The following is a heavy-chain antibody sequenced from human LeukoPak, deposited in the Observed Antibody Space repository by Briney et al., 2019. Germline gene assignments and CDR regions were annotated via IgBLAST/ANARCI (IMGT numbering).Heavy chain of an antibody. Sequence: GGSLRLSCAAPGFTFSSYWVHWVRQAPGKGLVWVSRINSDGSSTSYADSVKGRFTISRDNAKNTLYLQMNSLRAEDTAVYYCARDPLGYDSSGYYDYWGQGTLVTVSS. CDR3: ARDPLGYDSSGYYDY. V-gene: IGHV3-74*01. CDR2: INSDGSST. J-gene: IGHJ4*02. CDR1: GFTFSSYW. D-gene: IGHD3-22*01.